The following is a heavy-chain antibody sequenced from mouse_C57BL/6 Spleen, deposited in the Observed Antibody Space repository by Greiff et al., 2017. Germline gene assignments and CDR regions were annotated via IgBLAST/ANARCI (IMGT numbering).Heavy chain of an antibody. CDR1: GFTFSDYG. Sequence: EVQLVESGGGLVKPGGSLKLSCAASGFTFSDYGMHWVRQAPEKGLEWVAYISSGSSTIYYADTVKGRFTISRDNATNTLFLQMTSLRSEDTAMYYCARGRYYGSRDYFDYWGQGTTLTVSS. J-gene: IGHJ2*01. CDR3: ARGRYYGSRDYFDY. V-gene: IGHV5-17*01. CDR2: ISSGSSTI. D-gene: IGHD1-1*01.